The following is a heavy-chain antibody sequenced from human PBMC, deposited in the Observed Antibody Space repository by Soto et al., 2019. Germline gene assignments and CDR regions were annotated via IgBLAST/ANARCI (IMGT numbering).Heavy chain of an antibody. CDR2: IIVSHGSP. D-gene: IGHD2-8*01. V-gene: IGHV1-3*01. Sequence: QVHLVQSGAEVKEPGASVRVSCEASGYTFTSHTIHWARQAPGQGLEWMGWIIVSHGSPRYAPQFQGRITFGRDTSATTAYRDLPSLTFEDTAVYYCAREPEDGVPGDYWGQGTPVVVSS. CDR1: GYTFTSHT. CDR3: AREPEDGVPGDY. J-gene: IGHJ4*02.